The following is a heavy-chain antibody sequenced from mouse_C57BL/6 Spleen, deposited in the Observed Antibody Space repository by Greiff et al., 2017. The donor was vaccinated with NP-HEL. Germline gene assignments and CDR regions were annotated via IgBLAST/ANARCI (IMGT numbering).Heavy chain of an antibody. D-gene: IGHD1-1*01. CDR1: GYAFSSSW. CDR2: IYLGDGDT. Sequence: QVQLKESGPELVKPGASVKISCKASGYAFSSSWMNWVKQRPGKGLEWIGRIYLGDGDTNYNGKFKGKATLTADKSSSTAYMQLSSLTSEDSAVYFCASPGSSWAWFAYWGQGTLVTVSA. CDR3: ASPGSSWAWFAY. J-gene: IGHJ3*01. V-gene: IGHV1-82*01.